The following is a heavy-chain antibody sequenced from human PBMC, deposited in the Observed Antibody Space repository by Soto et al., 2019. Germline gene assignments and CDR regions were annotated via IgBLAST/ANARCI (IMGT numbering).Heavy chain of an antibody. CDR3: AKDCPDLLLYFYWLPCYGMDF. CDR1: GFTFSSYA. V-gene: IGHV3-23*01. J-gene: IGHJ6*02. D-gene: IGHD3-9*01. CDR2: ISGSGGST. Sequence: PGGSLRLSCAASGFTFSSYAMSWVRQAPGKGLEWVSAISGSGGSTYYADSVKGRFTISRDNSKNTLYLQMNSLRAEDTAVYYCAKDCPDLLLYFYWLPCYGMDFWGQGTTVTVSS.